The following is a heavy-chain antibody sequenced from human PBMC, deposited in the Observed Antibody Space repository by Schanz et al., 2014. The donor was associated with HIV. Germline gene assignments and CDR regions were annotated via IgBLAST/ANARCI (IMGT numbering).Heavy chain of an antibody. Sequence: QVQLVQSGAEVKKPGASVMVSCKASGYTFTDFYINWVRQASGLGLEWMGWMNPSTGNSGYAQMFQVRVTMTRDTSISTAYLEVDSLKSEDTAVYYCARGPKWEGLMDVWGQGTTVIVSS. J-gene: IGHJ6*02. V-gene: IGHV1-8*02. CDR3: ARGPKWEGLMDV. CDR1: GYTFTDFY. CDR2: MNPSTGNS. D-gene: IGHD1-26*01.